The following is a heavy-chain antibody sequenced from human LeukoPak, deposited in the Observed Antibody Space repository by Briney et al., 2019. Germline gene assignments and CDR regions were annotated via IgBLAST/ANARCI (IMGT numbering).Heavy chain of an antibody. J-gene: IGHJ4*02. CDR3: AKGGTYYYGSGTYYTHFDY. V-gene: IGHV3-9*01. D-gene: IGHD3-10*01. Sequence: GGSLRLSCAASGFTFDDYAMHWVRQAPGKGLEWVSGMSWNSGRIGYADSVKGRFTISRDNAKNSLYLQMNSLRAEDTALYYCAKGGTYYYGSGTYYTHFDYWGQGTLVTVSS. CDR1: GFTFDDYA. CDR2: MSWNSGRI.